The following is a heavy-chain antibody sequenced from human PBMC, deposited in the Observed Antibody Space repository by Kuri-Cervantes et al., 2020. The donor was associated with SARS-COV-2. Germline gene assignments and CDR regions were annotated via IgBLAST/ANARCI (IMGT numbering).Heavy chain of an antibody. D-gene: IGHD1-1*01. J-gene: IGHJ4*02. CDR1: GFTFSSYS. CDR2: ISSSSSYI. CDR3: ARDCAAGIFDY. Sequence: GGSLRLSCAASGFTFSSYSMNWVRQAPGKGLEWISSISSSSSYIYYADSVKGRFTISRDNAKNSLYLQMNSLRAEDTAVYYCARDCAAGIFDYWGQGTLVTVSS. V-gene: IGHV3-21*01.